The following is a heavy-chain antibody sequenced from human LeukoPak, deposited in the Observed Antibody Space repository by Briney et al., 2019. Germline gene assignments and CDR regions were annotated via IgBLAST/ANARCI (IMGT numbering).Heavy chain of an antibody. CDR1: GFTFSSYS. V-gene: IGHV3-21*01. CDR3: ARDPPLGWYYYDSSGYYSSDAFDI. CDR2: ISSSSSYI. Sequence: GGSLRLSCAASGFTFSSYSMNWVRQAPGKGLEWVSSISSSSSYIYYADSVKGRFTISRDNAKNSLYLQMNSLRAEDTAVYYCARDPPLGWYYYDSSGYYSSDAFDIWGQGTMVTVSS. J-gene: IGHJ3*02. D-gene: IGHD3-22*01.